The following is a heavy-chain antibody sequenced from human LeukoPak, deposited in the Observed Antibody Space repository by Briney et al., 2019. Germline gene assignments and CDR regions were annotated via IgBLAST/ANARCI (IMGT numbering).Heavy chain of an antibody. CDR2: MNPNSGNT. CDR1: GYTSTSYD. D-gene: IGHD3-9*01. J-gene: IGHJ4*02. Sequence: ASVKVSCKASGYTSTSYDINWVRQATGQGLEWMGWMNPNSGNTGYAQKFQGRVTMTRNTSISTAYMELSSLRSEDTAVYYCARSILTGYDFDYWGQGTLVTVSS. V-gene: IGHV1-8*01. CDR3: ARSILTGYDFDY.